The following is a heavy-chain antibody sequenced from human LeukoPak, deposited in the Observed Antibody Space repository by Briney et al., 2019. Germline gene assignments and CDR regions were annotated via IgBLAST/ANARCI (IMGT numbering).Heavy chain of an antibody. D-gene: IGHD3-10*01. CDR2: IYYSGNT. Sequence: SETLSLTCTVSGGSITSGGFCWSWIRQHPGKGLEWIGHIYYSGNTYYNPSLKSRVLMSVDTSKNQFSLKLSSVTAADTAVYYCARAGDSDTYYCPFQHWGQGTLVTVSS. V-gene: IGHV4-31*03. CDR3: ARAGDSDTYYCPFQH. J-gene: IGHJ1*01. CDR1: GGSITSGGFC.